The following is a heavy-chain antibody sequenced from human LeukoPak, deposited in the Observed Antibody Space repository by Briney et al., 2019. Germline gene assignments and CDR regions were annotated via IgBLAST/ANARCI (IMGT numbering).Heavy chain of an antibody. J-gene: IGHJ4*02. CDR2: IIPIFGTA. CDR1: GGTFSSYA. Sequence: ASVKVSCNASGGTFSSYAISWVRQAPGQGLEWMGGIIPIFGTANYAQKFQGRVTITADESTSTAYMELSSLRSEDTAVYYCARKFFDCSSTSCPFDYWGQGTLVTVSS. D-gene: IGHD2-2*01. V-gene: IGHV1-69*01. CDR3: ARKFFDCSSTSCPFDY.